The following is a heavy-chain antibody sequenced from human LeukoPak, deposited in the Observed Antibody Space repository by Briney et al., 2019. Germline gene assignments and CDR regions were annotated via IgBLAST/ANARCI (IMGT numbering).Heavy chain of an antibody. Sequence: PSETLSLTCTVSGGSISSSSYYWGWNRQPPGKGLGWIGSIYYSGSTYYNPSLKSRVTISVDTSKNQFSLKLSSVTAADTAVYYCARQRQSTVDLDYWGQGTLVTVSS. D-gene: IGHD4-17*01. V-gene: IGHV4-39*01. CDR3: ARQRQSTVDLDY. CDR1: GGSISSSSYY. J-gene: IGHJ4*02. CDR2: IYYSGST.